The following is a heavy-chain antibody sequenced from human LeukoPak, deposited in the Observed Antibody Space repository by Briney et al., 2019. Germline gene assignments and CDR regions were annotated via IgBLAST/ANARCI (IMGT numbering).Heavy chain of an antibody. CDR1: GFTFSSYS. Sequence: PGGSLRLSCAASGFTFSSYSMNWVRQAPGKGLEWVSYISSSSTIYYADSVKGRFTISRDNAKNSLYLQMNSLRAEDTAVYYCARATRSFSSSWYNFDYWGQGTLVTVSS. CDR3: ARATRSFSSSWYNFDY. D-gene: IGHD6-13*01. V-gene: IGHV3-48*04. CDR2: ISSSSTI. J-gene: IGHJ4*02.